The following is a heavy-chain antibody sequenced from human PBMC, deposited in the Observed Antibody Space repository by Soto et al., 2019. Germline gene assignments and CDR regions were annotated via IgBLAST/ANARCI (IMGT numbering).Heavy chain of an antibody. V-gene: IGHV3-7*05. Sequence: EVQLVESGGGLAQPGGSLRLSCAASGFTFRTYWLSGVRQVPGKGLEWVANINLDGSEKNYVDSVKGRFTISRDNAKNSLYLQRSSLRVEDTALYYCERDGSTSWYRCDYHGMEVWGQGTTFTVSS. D-gene: IGHD6-13*01. J-gene: IGHJ6*02. CDR3: ERDGSTSWYRCDYHGMEV. CDR2: INLDGSEK. CDR1: GFTFRTYW.